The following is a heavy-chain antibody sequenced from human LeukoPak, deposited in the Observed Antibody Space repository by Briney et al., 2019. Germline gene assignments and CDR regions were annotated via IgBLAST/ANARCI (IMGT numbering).Heavy chain of an antibody. D-gene: IGHD3-10*01. CDR3: ARVWRRYYGSDDAFDI. CDR1: GGTFSSYA. CDR2: IIPIFGTA. J-gene: IGHJ3*02. V-gene: IGHV1-69*13. Sequence: GASVKVSCKASGGTFSSYAISWVRQAPGQGLEWMGGIIPIFGTANYAQKFQGRVTITADESTSIAYMELSSLRSEDTAVYYCARVWRRYYGSDDAFDIWGQGTMVTVSS.